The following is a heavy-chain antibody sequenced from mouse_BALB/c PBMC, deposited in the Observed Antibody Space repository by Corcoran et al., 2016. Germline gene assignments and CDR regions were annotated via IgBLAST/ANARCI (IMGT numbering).Heavy chain of an antibody. CDR1: GYTFTSYV. J-gene: IGHJ2*01. D-gene: IGHD2-1*01. CDR3: AREVAGGNPFDY. V-gene: IGHV1S136*01. Sequence: EVQLQQSGPELVKPGASVKMSCKASGYTFTSYVLHWVKQKPGQGLEWIGYIYPYNDDVRYNEKFRGKATLTSDKSSSTAYMGLSSLTSEDSAVYYCAREVAGGNPFDYWGQGTTLTVSS. CDR2: IYPYNDDV.